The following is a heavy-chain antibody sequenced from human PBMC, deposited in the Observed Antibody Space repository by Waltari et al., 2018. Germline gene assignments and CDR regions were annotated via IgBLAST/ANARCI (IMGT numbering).Heavy chain of an antibody. CDR1: GFTFSTSW. CDR3: ARYNGYYSRDFDY. D-gene: IGHD2-21*01. Sequence: EVQLVESGGGLVQPGGSLRLSCAASGFTFSTSWMTWVRQAPGKGLEWVANIKSDGSEKYYVDSLKGRFTISRDNAKNSLFLQVNSLTAEDTAIYYCARYNGYYSRDFDYWGQGTLVTVSS. J-gene: IGHJ4*02. CDR2: IKSDGSEK. V-gene: IGHV3-7*01.